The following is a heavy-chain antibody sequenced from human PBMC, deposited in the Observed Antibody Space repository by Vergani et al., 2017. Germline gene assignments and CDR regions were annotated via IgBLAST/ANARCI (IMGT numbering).Heavy chain of an antibody. Sequence: EVQLLESGGGLVQPGGSLRLSCAASGFTFSSYSMHWVRQAPGKGLEWVSYISSSSSTIYYADSVKGRLNISRDNAKNSLYLQMNSLRAEDTAVYYCANYIIRSGWFDWGQGTLVTVSS. CDR3: ANYIIRSGWFD. V-gene: IGHV3-48*04. CDR2: ISSSSSTI. J-gene: IGHJ4*02. CDR1: GFTFSSYS. D-gene: IGHD6-19*01.